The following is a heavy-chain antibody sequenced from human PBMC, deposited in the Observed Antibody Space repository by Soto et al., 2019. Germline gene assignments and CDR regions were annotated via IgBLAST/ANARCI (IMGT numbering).Heavy chain of an antibody. CDR3: ARLGGYYQAFDQ. J-gene: IGHJ4*02. CDR1: GGSISGYY. D-gene: IGHD3-22*01. V-gene: IGHV4-59*08. CDR2: MYNTGST. Sequence: ETLSLTGTVSGGSISGYYWSWIRQPPGKGLEWIGYMYNTGSTNYNPSLKSRVTISVDTPKNQFSLKLNSVTAADTAVYYCARLGGYYQAFDQWGQGSLVTVSS.